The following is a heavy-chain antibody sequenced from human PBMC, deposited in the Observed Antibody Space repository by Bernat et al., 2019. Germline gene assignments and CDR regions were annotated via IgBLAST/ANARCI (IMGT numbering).Heavy chain of an antibody. CDR2: ISGSTGAT. V-gene: IGHV3-48*01. J-gene: IGHJ4*02. CDR1: GFTLSDYD. CDR3: VRGHFAN. Sequence: EVQLVESGGGLVQPGGSLRLSCAASGFTLSDYDMNWVRQTPEKGLEWISYISGSTGATYYADSVQGRFSISRDNGKNSVFLQMNSLRAEDTALYHCVRGHFANWGQGTLVTVSS.